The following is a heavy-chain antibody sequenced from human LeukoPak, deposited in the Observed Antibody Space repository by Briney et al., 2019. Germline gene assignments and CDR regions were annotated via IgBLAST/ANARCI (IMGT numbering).Heavy chain of an antibody. V-gene: IGHV3-30*18. CDR1: GFTFSSYG. CDR3: AKNLELLSGFDY. D-gene: IGHD1-26*01. CDR2: ISYDGSNK. Sequence: GGSLRLSCAASGFTFSSYGMHWVRQAPGKGLEWVAVISYDGSNKYYADSVKGRFTISRDNSKNTLYLQMNSLRAEDTAVYYCAKNLELLSGFDYWGQGTLVTVSS. J-gene: IGHJ4*02.